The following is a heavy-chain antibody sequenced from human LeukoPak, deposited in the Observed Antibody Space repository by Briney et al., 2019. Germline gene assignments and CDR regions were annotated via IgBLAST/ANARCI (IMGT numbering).Heavy chain of an antibody. J-gene: IGHJ4*02. V-gene: IGHV3-7*04. CDR2: IKQDGSKK. CDR1: GFPFSSYW. D-gene: IGHD5-24*01. CDR3: TRVGYIDEGIDY. Sequence: GGSLRLSCVASGFPFSSYWMTWVRQAPGKGLEWVANIKQDGSKKSYVDSVKGRFAISRDNAKNSLYLQMNSLRAEDTAIYYCTRVGYIDEGIDYWGRGTLVTVSS.